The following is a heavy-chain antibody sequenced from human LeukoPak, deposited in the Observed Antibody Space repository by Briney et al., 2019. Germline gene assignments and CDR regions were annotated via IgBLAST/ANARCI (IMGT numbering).Heavy chain of an antibody. Sequence: PGGSLRLSCAASGFTFSSYWMGWVRQAPGKGLEWVANIQQGGSHKYYVDSVQGRFTISRDNAKNSLYLQMNSLRAEDTAVYYCARSESSSRWGMDVWGQGTTVTVSS. CDR3: ARSESSSRWGMDV. CDR2: IQQGGSHK. D-gene: IGHD6-13*01. CDR1: GFTFSSYW. V-gene: IGHV3-7*01. J-gene: IGHJ6*02.